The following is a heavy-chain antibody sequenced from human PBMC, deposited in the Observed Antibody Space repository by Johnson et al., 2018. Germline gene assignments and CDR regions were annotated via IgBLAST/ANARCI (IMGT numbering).Heavy chain of an antibody. Sequence: VQLVQSGGDLVQPGGSLRLSCAASGFTFSNHAMNWVRQVPGEGLEWVSAISGRGGRTFYADSVKGRFALSRDNSKNTLFLQMNSLRAEDTAVYYCAKSPSDVWSGTEAFDVWGQGTMVTISS. CDR2: ISGRGGRT. J-gene: IGHJ3*01. CDR3: AKSPSDVWSGTEAFDV. D-gene: IGHD3-3*01. V-gene: IGHV3-23*04. CDR1: GFTFSNHA.